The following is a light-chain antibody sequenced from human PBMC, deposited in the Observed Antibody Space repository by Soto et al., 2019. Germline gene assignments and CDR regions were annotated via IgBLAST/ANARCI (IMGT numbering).Light chain of an antibody. J-gene: IGKJ5*01. CDR3: QQRSNWRGAIT. V-gene: IGKV3-11*01. CDR1: QSVSSY. CDR2: DAS. Sequence: EIVLTQSPATLSLSPGERATLSCRASQSVSSYLAWYQQKPGQAPRLLIYDASNRATGIPARFSGSGSGTDFTLTIGSLEPEDFAVYYCQQRSNWRGAITFGQGTRLEIK.